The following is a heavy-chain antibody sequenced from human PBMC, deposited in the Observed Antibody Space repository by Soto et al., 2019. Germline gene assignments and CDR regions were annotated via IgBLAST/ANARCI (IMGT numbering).Heavy chain of an antibody. J-gene: IGHJ4*02. Sequence: EVQLAESGGGLAQPGGSLRLSCAASGFIFSDYYMEWVRQAPGKGLEWVGRAKNKANSYTAEYAASLKGRFIISRDDSQNSVYLQINSLRTEDTAMYYCSRSSAYYGSGSYYFPAFDYWGQGALVTVSS. D-gene: IGHD3-10*01. CDR3: SRSSAYYGSGSYYFPAFDY. CDR2: AKNKANSYTA. V-gene: IGHV3-72*01. CDR1: GFIFSDYY.